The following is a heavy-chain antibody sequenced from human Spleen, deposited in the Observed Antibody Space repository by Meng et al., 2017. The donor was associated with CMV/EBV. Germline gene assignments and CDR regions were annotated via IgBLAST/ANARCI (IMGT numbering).Heavy chain of an antibody. J-gene: IGHJ6*02. CDR1: EFTFIRYT. D-gene: IGHD1-1*01. CDR3: ARLDEPFYNYGMDV. V-gene: IGHV3-21*01. Sequence: GSLRLSCTASEFTFIRYTMTWVRQAPGKGLEWVSSISSASSHIYYADSVKGRFTISRHNAENSLFLQMNSLRVEDTAVYYCARLDEPFYNYGMDVWGQGATVTVSS. CDR2: ISSASSHI.